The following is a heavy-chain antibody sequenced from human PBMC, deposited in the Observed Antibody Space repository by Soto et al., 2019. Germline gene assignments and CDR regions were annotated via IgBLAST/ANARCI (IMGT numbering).Heavy chain of an antibody. CDR1: GYTFTSYA. CDR3: ARRLWFGERELDY. V-gene: IGHV1-3*01. Sequence: ASVKVSCKASGYTFTSYAMHWVRQAPGQRLEWMGWINAGNGNTKYSQKFQGRVTITRDTSASTAYMELSSLRSEDTAVYYCARRLWFGERELDYWGQGTLVTVSS. J-gene: IGHJ4*02. D-gene: IGHD3-10*01. CDR2: INAGNGNT.